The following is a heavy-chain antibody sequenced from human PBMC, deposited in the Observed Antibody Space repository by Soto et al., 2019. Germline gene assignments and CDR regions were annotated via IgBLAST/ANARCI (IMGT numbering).Heavy chain of an antibody. CDR2: ISAYNGNT. CDR1: GYTFTSYG. D-gene: IGHD3-22*01. V-gene: IGHV1-18*01. Sequence: ASVKVSCKASGYTFTSYGISWVRQAPGQGLEWMGWISAYNGNTNYAQKLQGRVTMTTDTSTSTAYMELRSLRSDDTAVYYCARGLDYYDSSGYYYFDYWGQGTLVTVSS. CDR3: ARGLDYYDSSGYYYFDY. J-gene: IGHJ4*02.